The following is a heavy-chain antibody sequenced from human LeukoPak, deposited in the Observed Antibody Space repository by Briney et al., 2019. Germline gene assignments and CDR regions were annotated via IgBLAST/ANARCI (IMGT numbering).Heavy chain of an antibody. D-gene: IGHD3-3*01. CDR1: GGSISSGSYH. CDR3: ARDRGEAFDI. V-gene: IGHV4-61*02. Sequence: SQTLSLTCTVSGGSISSGSYHWSWIRQPAGKGLEWIGRIYTSGSTNYNPSLKSRVTISVDTSKNQFSLKLSSVTAADTAVYYCARDRGEAFDIWGQGTMVTVSS. CDR2: IYTSGST. J-gene: IGHJ3*02.